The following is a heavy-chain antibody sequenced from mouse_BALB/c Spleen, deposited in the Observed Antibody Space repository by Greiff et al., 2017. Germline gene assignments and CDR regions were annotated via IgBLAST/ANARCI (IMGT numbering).Heavy chain of an antibody. CDR1: GFTFSSYA. J-gene: IGHJ2*01. Sequence: DVKLVESGGGLVKPGGSLKLSCAASGFTFSSYAMSWVRQTPEKRLEWVASISSGGSTYYPDSVKGRFTISRDNARNILYLQMSSLRSEDTAMYYCARTGTATPDYWGQGTTLTVSS. V-gene: IGHV5-6-5*01. CDR3: ARTGTATPDY. CDR2: ISSGGST. D-gene: IGHD1-2*01.